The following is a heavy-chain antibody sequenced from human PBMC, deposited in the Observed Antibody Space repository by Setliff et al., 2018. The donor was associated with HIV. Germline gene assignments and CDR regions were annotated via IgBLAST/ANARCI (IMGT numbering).Heavy chain of an antibody. CDR2: ISGSSNYI. Sequence: GGSLRLSCAGSGFSFSSYSLNWVRQAPGKGLEWVSSISGSSNYIYYADSLKGRFIFSRDNAKKSLYLQMNSLRVEDTAVYYCARVQGGGYCSGGSCYPFDYWGQGTLVTVSS. J-gene: IGHJ4*02. CDR3: ARVQGGGYCSGGSCYPFDY. V-gene: IGHV3-21*01. CDR1: GFSFSSYS. D-gene: IGHD2-15*01.